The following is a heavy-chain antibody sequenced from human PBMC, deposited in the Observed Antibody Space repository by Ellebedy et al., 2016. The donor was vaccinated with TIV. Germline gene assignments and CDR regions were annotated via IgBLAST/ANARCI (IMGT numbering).Heavy chain of an antibody. CDR2: IYHTGST. CDR3: ARAPGVVVAAVNAFDI. J-gene: IGHJ3*02. V-gene: IGHV4-4*02. D-gene: IGHD2-15*01. CDR1: GGSISSSNW. Sequence: MPSETLSLTCAVSGGSISSSNWWSWVRQHPGRGLEWLGEIYHTGSTNYNPSLKSRVTISVDKSKNHFSLKLTSVTAPDTAVYYCARAPGVVVAAVNAFDIWGQGTMVTVSS.